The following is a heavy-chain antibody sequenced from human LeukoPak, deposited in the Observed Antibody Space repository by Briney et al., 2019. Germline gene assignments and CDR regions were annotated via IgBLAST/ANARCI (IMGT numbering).Heavy chain of an antibody. J-gene: IGHJ6*01. CDR1: GFTFSGFA. V-gene: IGHV3-23*01. Sequence: PGGSLRLSCAASGFTFSGFAMSWVRRTPGKGLEWVSGISGSGDNTLYADSVKGRFTISRDNSKNTLYLEMNSLRAEDTAIYYCAKMKRDPLPKYYMDVWGQGTTVTVSS. CDR2: ISGSGDNT. CDR3: AKMKRDPLPKYYMDV. D-gene: IGHD1-26*01.